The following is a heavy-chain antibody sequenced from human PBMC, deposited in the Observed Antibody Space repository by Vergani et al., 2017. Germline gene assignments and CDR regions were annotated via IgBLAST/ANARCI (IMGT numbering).Heavy chain of an antibody. V-gene: IGHV4-61*01. Sequence: QVQLQESGPGLVKTSETLSLTCTVSGGSVSSGSYYWSWIRQPTGKGLEWIGEINHIGSTNYNPSLTSRVTISVDTSKIQFSLKLSAVTAADTALNYCERVDYATRFSYVRYAFDIGGQGTMVTVSS. J-gene: IGHJ3*02. D-gene: IGHD4/OR15-4a*01. CDR1: GGSVSSGSYY. CDR3: ERVDYATRFSYVRYAFDI. CDR2: INHIGST.